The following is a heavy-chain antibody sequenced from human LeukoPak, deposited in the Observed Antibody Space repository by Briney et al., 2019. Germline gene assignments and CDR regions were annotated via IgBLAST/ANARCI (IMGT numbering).Heavy chain of an antibody. V-gene: IGHV3-74*01. CDR2: INSDGSSR. D-gene: IGHD5-12*01. CDR1: GFTFNTYE. Sequence: GGSLRLSCAASGFTFNTYEMHWVRQAPGKGLVWVSLINSDGSSRNYADSVKGRFTISRDNAKNTLYLQMNSLRVEDTAVYYCAREDYSGYDFYDYWGQGSLVTVSS. CDR3: AREDYSGYDFYDY. J-gene: IGHJ4*02.